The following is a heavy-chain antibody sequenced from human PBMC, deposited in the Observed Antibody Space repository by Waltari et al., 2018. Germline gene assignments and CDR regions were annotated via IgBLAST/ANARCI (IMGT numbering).Heavy chain of an antibody. CDR1: GFTFSSYA. D-gene: IGHD5-12*01. CDR3: AKDRWLRQGADY. J-gene: IGHJ4*02. Sequence: EVQLLESGGGLVQPGGSLSLSCPSSGFTFSSYAMSWVSQAPGKGLEWVSAISGSGGSTYYADSVKGRFTISRDNSKNTLYLQMNSLRAEDTAVYDCAKDRWLRQGADYWGQGTLVTVSS. CDR2: ISGSGGST. V-gene: IGHV3-23*01.